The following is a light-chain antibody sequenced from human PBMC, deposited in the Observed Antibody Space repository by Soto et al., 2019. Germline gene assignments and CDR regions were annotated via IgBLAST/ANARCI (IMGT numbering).Light chain of an antibody. Sequence: DIPMTQSPSTLSASVGDRVTITCRASQIIGSWLAWYQQKPGKAPKLLIYKATNLQSGVPSRFSGSGSGTDFSLTISSLQPEHSATYFCQQYNDFQYTFGPGTKLEI. CDR1: QIIGSW. J-gene: IGKJ2*01. V-gene: IGKV1-5*03. CDR3: QQYNDFQYT. CDR2: KAT.